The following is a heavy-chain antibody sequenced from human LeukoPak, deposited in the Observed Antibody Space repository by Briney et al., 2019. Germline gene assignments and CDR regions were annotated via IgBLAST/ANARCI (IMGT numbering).Heavy chain of an antibody. CDR1: GYTFTGYY. J-gene: IGHJ6*03. Sequence: ASVKVSCKASGYTFTGYYMHWVRQAIRQGREWLMWINPNSGGTNYAQKFQGRVTMTRDTSISTAYMELSRLRSDDTAVYYCASEPKLRRPYYYYYMDVWGKGTTVTVSS. D-gene: IGHD5-24*01. CDR2: INPNSGGT. CDR3: ASEPKLRRPYYYYYMDV. V-gene: IGHV1-2*02.